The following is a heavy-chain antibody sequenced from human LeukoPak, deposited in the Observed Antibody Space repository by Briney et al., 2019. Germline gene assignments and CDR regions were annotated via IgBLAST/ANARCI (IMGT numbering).Heavy chain of an antibody. CDR2: ISHDGTT. Sequence: SETLSLTCGVSGGSIDITNYWSWVRQAPGKGLEWIGEISHDGTTNYRPSLRSRVAMSFDRANNQFSLSLTSVTAADTVVYYCTRENRPFCPFAFWGQGVLVTVSS. V-gene: IGHV4-4*02. J-gene: IGHJ4*02. CDR3: TRENRPFCPFAF. CDR1: GGSIDITNY. D-gene: IGHD2/OR15-2a*01.